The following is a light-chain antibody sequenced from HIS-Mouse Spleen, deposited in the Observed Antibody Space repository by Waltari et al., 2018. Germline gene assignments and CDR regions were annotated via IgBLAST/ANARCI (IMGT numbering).Light chain of an antibody. CDR1: ALPKQY. CDR2: KDS. V-gene: IGLV3-25*03. CDR3: QSADSSGTGWV. J-gene: IGLJ3*02. Sequence: SYELTQPPSVSVSPGHTARITCSGDALPKQYAYWYQQKPGQAPVLGIYKDSERPSGIPERFSGSSSGTTVTLTISGVQAEDEADYYCQSADSSGTGWVFGGGTKLTVL.